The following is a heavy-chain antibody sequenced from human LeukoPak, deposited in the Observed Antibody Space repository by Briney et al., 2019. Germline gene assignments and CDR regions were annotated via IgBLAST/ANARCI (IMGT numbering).Heavy chain of an antibody. D-gene: IGHD3-22*01. Sequence: GGSLRLSCAASGFTFSDHYMSWIRQAPGKGLEWVSYISSSGSSIYYVGSVKGRFTISRDNAKNSVYLQMNSLRAEDTAVYYCARGDSRGYYYTSGFDPWGQGTLVTVSS. V-gene: IGHV3-11*04. J-gene: IGHJ5*02. CDR1: GFTFSDHY. CDR3: ARGDSRGYYYTSGFDP. CDR2: ISSSGSSI.